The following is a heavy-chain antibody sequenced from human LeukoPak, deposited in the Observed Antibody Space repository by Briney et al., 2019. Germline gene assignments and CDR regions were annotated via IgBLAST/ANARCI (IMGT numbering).Heavy chain of an antibody. CDR2: IYHSGST. J-gene: IGHJ4*02. CDR3: ARGVVGAIPFDY. CDR1: GGSISSGGYY. V-gene: IGHV4-30-2*01. D-gene: IGHD2-15*01. Sequence: SQTLSLTCTVSGGSISSGGYYWSWIRQPPGKGLEWIGYIYHSGSTYYNPSLKSRVTISVDRSKNQFSLKLSSVTAADTAVYYCARGVVGAIPFDYWGQGTLVTVSS.